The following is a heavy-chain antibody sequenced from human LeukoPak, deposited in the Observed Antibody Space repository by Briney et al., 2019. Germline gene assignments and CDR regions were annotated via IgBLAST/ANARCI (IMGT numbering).Heavy chain of an antibody. CDR2: IYHSGST. CDR3: ARDLGYCSGGSCYSGYFQH. D-gene: IGHD2-15*01. V-gene: IGHV4-59*01. CDR1: GGSISSYY. J-gene: IGHJ1*01. Sequence: SETLSLTCTVSGGSISSYYWSWLRQPPGKGLELIGYIYHSGSTHYNPSLKSRVTISVDTSKNQFSLKLSSVTAADTAVYYCARDLGYCSGGSCYSGYFQHWGQGTLVTVSS.